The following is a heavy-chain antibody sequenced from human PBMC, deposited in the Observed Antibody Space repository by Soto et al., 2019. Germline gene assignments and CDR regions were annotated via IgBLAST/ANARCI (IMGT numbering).Heavy chain of an antibody. J-gene: IGHJ6*03. D-gene: IGHD2-15*01. CDR1: GYSFTSYW. V-gene: IGHV5-51*01. CDR3: ARAGGSNLYYYYYYMDV. CDR2: IYPGDSDT. Sequence: GESLKISCKGSGYSFTSYWIGWVRQMPGKGLEWMGIIYPGDSDTRYSPSFQGQVTISADKSISTAYLQWSSLKASDTAMYYCARAGGSNLYYYYYYMDVWGKGTTVTVSS.